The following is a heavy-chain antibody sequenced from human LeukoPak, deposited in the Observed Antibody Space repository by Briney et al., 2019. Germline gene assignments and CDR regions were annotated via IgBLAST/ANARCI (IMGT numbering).Heavy chain of an antibody. Sequence: GGSLRLSCAASGFTFSAYSMNWVRQAPGKGLEWVAYISGGGGTIYYADSVKGRFTISRDNAKNSLYLQMDSLRAEDTAVYYCARNQEIDYYDSSGFYRGVEYWGQGTLVTVSS. CDR1: GFTFSAYS. J-gene: IGHJ4*02. CDR3: ARNQEIDYYDSSGFYRGVEY. D-gene: IGHD3-22*01. CDR2: ISGGGGTI. V-gene: IGHV3-48*01.